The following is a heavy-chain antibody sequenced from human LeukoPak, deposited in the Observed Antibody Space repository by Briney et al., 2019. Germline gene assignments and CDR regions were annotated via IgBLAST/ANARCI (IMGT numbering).Heavy chain of an antibody. CDR1: GGTFSGYA. CDR3: ARGPRHPTYYYDSSGYLGFDY. Sequence: SVKVSCKASGGTFSGYAISWVRQAPGQGLEWMGRIIPIFGTANYAQKFQGRVTITTDESTSTAYMELSSLRSEDTAVYYCARGPRHPTYYYDSSGYLGFDYWGQGTLVTVSS. CDR2: IIPIFGTA. D-gene: IGHD3-22*01. V-gene: IGHV1-69*05. J-gene: IGHJ4*02.